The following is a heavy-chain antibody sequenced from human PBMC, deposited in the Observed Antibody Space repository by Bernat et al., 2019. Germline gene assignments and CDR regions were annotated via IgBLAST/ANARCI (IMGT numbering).Heavy chain of an antibody. D-gene: IGHD1-26*01. Sequence: QVQLVESGGGVVQPGRSLRLSCAASGFTFSSYGMHWVRQAPGKGLEWVAVIWYDGSNKYYADSVKRRFTISRDNSKNTLYLQMTSLRAEDTAVYYCARNSGSYYGVDYWGQGTLVTVSS. CDR1: GFTFSSYG. CDR2: IWYDGSNK. J-gene: IGHJ4*02. CDR3: ARNSGSYYGVDY. V-gene: IGHV3-33*01.